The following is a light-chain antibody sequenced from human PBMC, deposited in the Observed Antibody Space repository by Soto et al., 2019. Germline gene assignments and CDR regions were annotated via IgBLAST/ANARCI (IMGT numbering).Light chain of an antibody. J-gene: IGKJ2*01. CDR3: QQYNNWPPYT. Sequence: VLTQSPATLSLSPGERATLSCRASPSVLTYIAWYQQKPGQAPRLLIYGASTRATGIPARFSGSGSGTEFTLTISSLQSEDFAVYYCQQYNNWPPYTFGQGTKVDIK. CDR2: GAS. V-gene: IGKV3-15*01. CDR1: PSVLTY.